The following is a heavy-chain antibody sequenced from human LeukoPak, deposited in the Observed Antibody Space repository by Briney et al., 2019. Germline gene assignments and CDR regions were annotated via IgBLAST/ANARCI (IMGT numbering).Heavy chain of an antibody. Sequence: GGSLRLSCVTSGLSVSSYTMNWVRQAPGKGLKWVASISGSSTYIYYSDSLKGRFTISRDNAKNALYLQMNSLRVEDTAVYYCARDADYGDYRFDYWGQGTLVTVSS. V-gene: IGHV3-21*01. D-gene: IGHD4-17*01. J-gene: IGHJ4*02. CDR1: GLSVSSYT. CDR3: ARDADYGDYRFDY. CDR2: ISGSSTYI.